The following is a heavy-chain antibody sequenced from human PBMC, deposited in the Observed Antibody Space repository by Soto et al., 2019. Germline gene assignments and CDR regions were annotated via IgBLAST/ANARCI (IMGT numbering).Heavy chain of an antibody. CDR2: IWYDGSNK. J-gene: IGHJ6*02. D-gene: IGHD6-13*01. Sequence: GGSLRLSCAASGFTFSSYGMHWVRQAPGKGLEWVAVIWYDGSNKYYADSVKGRFTISRDNSKNTLYLQMNSLRAEDTAVYYCARERDGSSLIYYYYYGMDVWGQGTTVTVSS. CDR3: ARERDGSSLIYYYYYGMDV. CDR1: GFTFSSYG. V-gene: IGHV3-33*01.